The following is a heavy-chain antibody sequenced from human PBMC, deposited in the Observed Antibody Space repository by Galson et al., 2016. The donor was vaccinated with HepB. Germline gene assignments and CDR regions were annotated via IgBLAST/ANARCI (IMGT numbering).Heavy chain of an antibody. CDR2: IWSDGSKK. CDR3: ARDPPQYNPEANYGMDV. D-gene: IGHD1-14*01. CDR1: GFTFSNFA. J-gene: IGHJ6*04. Sequence: SLRLSCAASGFTFSNFAMHWVRQAPGKGLEWVTIIWSDGSKKYYADSVKGRFTISRDNSKNTLFLQMNNLRDGDTAVYYCARDPPQYNPEANYGMDVWGKGTTVTVSS. V-gene: IGHV3-33*01.